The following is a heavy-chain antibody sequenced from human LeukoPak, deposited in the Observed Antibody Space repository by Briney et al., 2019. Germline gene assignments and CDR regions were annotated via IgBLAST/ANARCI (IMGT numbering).Heavy chain of an antibody. D-gene: IGHD2-15*01. CDR2: ISHSGST. CDR3: ARRYCRGGSCYMRGYYGMDV. CDR1: NGSFSAYY. Sequence: PSETLSLTCAVSNGSFSAYYWSWIRQSPGKGLQWIGEISHSGSTNYNPSLKLRVSISLDTSKNQFSLRLSSVSAADTAVYFCARRYCRGGSCYMRGYYGMDVWATGTTVIVSS. V-gene: IGHV4-34*01. J-gene: IGHJ6*04.